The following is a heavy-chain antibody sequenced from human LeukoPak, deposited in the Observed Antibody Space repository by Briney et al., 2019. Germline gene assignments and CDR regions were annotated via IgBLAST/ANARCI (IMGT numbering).Heavy chain of an antibody. V-gene: IGHV1-2*02. CDR2: INPNNGGT. Sequence: GASVKVSCKASGYTFTDHYMHWVRQAPGQGLEWMGWINPNNGGTNFAQKFQGRVTMTRDTSISTAYMELSSLTSDDTAVYYCARGIVGAHQLIAYWGQGTLSPSP. CDR1: GYTFTDHY. D-gene: IGHD1-26*01. CDR3: ARGIVGAHQLIAY. J-gene: IGHJ4*02.